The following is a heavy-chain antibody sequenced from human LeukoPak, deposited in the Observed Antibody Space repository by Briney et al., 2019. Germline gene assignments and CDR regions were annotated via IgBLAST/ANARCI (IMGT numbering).Heavy chain of an antibody. Sequence: SVKVSCKASGGIFSRHTISWVRQSPGQGLEWMGGITPMFGTSNYAQKFQGRVTITADEPTSTACMELSSLRSEDTAVYYCARDSSEFRSLLFHWGQGTLVTVSS. V-gene: IGHV1-69*01. CDR2: ITPMFGTS. D-gene: IGHD1-14*01. CDR1: GGIFSRHT. CDR3: ARDSSEFRSLLFH. J-gene: IGHJ1*01.